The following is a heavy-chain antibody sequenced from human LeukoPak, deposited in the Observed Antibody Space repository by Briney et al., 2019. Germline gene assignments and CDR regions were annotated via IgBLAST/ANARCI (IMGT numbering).Heavy chain of an antibody. CDR3: TTPSGYSYGNDAFDI. Sequence: PGGSLRLSCAASGITFSNAWMSWVRQAPGKGLEWVGRIKSKTDGGTTDYAAPVKGRFTISRDDSKNTLYLQMNSLKTEDTAVYYCTTPSGYSYGNDAFDIWGQGTMVTVSS. V-gene: IGHV3-15*01. CDR2: IKSKTDGGTT. D-gene: IGHD5-18*01. CDR1: GITFSNAW. J-gene: IGHJ3*02.